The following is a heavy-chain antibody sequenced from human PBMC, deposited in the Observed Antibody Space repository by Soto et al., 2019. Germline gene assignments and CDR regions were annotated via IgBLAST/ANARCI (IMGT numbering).Heavy chain of an antibody. J-gene: IGHJ6*03. CDR2: IYYSGST. CDR3: AQLGLKYYYYYMDV. D-gene: IGHD6-6*01. Sequence: SETLSLTCTVSGGSIISSSYYWGWLRQPPGKGLEWIGSIYYSGSTYYNPSLKSRVTISVDTSKNQFSLKLSSVTAADTAVYYCAQLGLKYYYYYMDVWGKGTTVTVSS. CDR1: GGSIISSSYY. V-gene: IGHV4-39*01.